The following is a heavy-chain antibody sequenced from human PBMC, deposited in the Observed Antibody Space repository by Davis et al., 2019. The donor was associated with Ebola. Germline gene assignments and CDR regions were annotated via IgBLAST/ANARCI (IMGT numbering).Heavy chain of an antibody. D-gene: IGHD5-12*01. CDR1: GGSFSGYY. CDR2: IYYSGST. V-gene: IGHV4-34*01. CDR3: ASLSGDYRAYNWFDP. J-gene: IGHJ5*02. Sequence: MPSETLSLTCAVYGGSFSGYYWSWIRQPPGKGLEWIGSIYYSGSTNYNPSLKSRVTISVDTSKNQFSLKLSSVTAADTAVYYCASLSGDYRAYNWFDPWGQGTLVTVSS.